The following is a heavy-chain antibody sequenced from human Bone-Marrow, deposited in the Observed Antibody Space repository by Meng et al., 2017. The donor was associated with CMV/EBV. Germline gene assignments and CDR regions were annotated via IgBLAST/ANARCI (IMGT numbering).Heavy chain of an antibody. CDR2: IKQDGGQK. J-gene: IGHJ6*02. CDR1: GFTFSNYW. D-gene: IGHD5-12*01. Sequence: GEYLKISCVASGFTFSNYWMTWVRQAPRKGLEWVANIKQDGGQKYYVDSVKGRFTISRDNAKNSLYLQMNGLRADDTAVYFCARHNIVATVDSYYFGMDVWGQGTTVTVSS. V-gene: IGHV3-7*01. CDR3: ARHNIVATVDSYYFGMDV.